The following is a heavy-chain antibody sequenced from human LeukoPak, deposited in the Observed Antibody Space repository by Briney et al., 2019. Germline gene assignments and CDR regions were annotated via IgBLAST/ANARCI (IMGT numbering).Heavy chain of an antibody. Sequence: ASVKVSCKASGYTFTGYYMHWVRQAPGQGLEWMGWINPNSGGTNYAQKFQGRVTMTRDTSISTAYMELTSLRSDDTAVYYCARTTFLGSTYFQHWGQGTLVTVSS. CDR2: INPNSGGT. J-gene: IGHJ1*01. D-gene: IGHD1-1*01. CDR3: ARTTFLGSTYFQH. CDR1: GYTFTGYY. V-gene: IGHV1-2*02.